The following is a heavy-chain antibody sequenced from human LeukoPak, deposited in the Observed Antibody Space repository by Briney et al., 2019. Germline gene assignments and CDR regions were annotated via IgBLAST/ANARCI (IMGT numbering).Heavy chain of an antibody. Sequence: PSQTLSLTCTVSGGSISSGSYYWSWIRQPAGKGLEWIGRIYTSGSTNYNPSLKSRVTISVDTSKNQFSLKLSSVTAADTAVYYCARASGSWGGSDWFDPWGQGTLVTVSS. J-gene: IGHJ5*02. CDR1: GGSISSGSYY. CDR2: IYTSGST. V-gene: IGHV4-61*02. CDR3: ARASGSWGGSDWFDP. D-gene: IGHD2-15*01.